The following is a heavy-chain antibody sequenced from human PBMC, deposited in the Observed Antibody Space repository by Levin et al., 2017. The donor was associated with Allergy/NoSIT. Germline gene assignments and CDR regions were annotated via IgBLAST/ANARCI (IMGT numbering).Heavy chain of an antibody. D-gene: IGHD2-2*01. CDR3: TTGGAVVSSFHY. Sequence: GGSLRLSCAASGFTFTNAWMTWVRQAPGKGLEWVGRLKSKADGGTADYAAPVQGRFTISRDDSKTTLYLQMNSLKTEDTAMYFCTTGGAVVSSFHYWGQGTLVTVSS. J-gene: IGHJ4*02. CDR2: LKSKADGGTA. V-gene: IGHV3-15*01. CDR1: GFTFTNAW.